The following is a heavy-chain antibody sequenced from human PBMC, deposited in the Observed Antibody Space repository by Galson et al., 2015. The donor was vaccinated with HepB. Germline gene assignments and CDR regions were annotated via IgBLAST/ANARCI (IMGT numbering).Heavy chain of an antibody. J-gene: IGHJ6*02. CDR2: ISPRSNFI. D-gene: IGHD6-19*01. V-gene: IGHV3-21*01. CDR3: ARTPIVVAGYEVDRYYYGMDV. Sequence: SLRLSCTAYGVSFSSFMMNWVRQTPWQGLAWVSSISPRSNFISYADSVKGRFTISRDNSKNSLYLQMNSLRGEDTAVYYCARTPIVVAGYEVDRYYYGMDVWGQGTAVTVSS. CDR1: GVSFSSFM.